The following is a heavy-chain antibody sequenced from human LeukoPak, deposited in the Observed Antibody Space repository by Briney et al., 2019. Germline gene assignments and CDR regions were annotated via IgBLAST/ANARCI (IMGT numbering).Heavy chain of an antibody. CDR3: AKDRPNYYGSNGHYYKLNGDC. CDR2: ITSSGAAT. V-gene: IGHV3-23*01. D-gene: IGHD3-22*01. Sequence: GSLRLSCAVSGVTFRGDAMSWVRQAPGQGLEWVSSITSSGAATSYTDSVKGRFTISSDNSDNTPYLQINSLRAEDTAVYYCAKDRPNYYGSNGHYYKLNGDCWGQGTLVTVSS. CDR1: GVTFRGDA. J-gene: IGHJ4*02.